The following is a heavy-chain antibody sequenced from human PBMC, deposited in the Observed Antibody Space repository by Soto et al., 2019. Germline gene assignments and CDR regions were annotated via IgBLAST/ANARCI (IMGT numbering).Heavy chain of an antibody. CDR2: ISYDGSNK. CDR3: ATGRAYYYDSSGYSPFDY. J-gene: IGHJ4*02. D-gene: IGHD3-22*01. CDR1: GFTFSSYA. Sequence: GESLKIACAASGFTFSSYAMHWVRLAPGKGLEWVAVISYDGSNKYYADSVKGRFTISRDNSKNTLYLQMNSLRAEDTAVYYCATGRAYYYDSSGYSPFDYWGQGTLVTVSS. V-gene: IGHV3-30-3*01.